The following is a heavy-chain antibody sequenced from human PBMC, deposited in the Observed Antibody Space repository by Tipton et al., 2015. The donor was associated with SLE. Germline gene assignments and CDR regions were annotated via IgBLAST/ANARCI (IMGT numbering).Heavy chain of an antibody. V-gene: IGHV4-39*02. D-gene: IGHD1-26*01. Sequence: TLSLTCTVSGASISGSSYYWCWIRQPPGKGLEWIGSIFYSGSTDYNPSLQSRVTMSLDTSKNQFSLKLSSVTATDTAVYYCAREGVGSAFFDFWGQGTLVAVSS. J-gene: IGHJ4*02. CDR2: IFYSGST. CDR3: AREGVGSAFFDF. CDR1: GASISGSSYY.